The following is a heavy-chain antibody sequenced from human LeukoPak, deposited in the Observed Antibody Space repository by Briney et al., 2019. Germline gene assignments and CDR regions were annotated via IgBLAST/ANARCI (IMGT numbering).Heavy chain of an antibody. J-gene: IGHJ6*03. D-gene: IGHD3-16*01. CDR3: ARVHDYVNYGRYYYYYMDV. V-gene: IGHV1-18*01. CDR1: DYTFTNYG. Sequence: ASVKVSCKASDYTFTNYGISWVRQAPGQGLEWMGWISTYNGNSKYAQRLQGRVTMTTDTSTSTAYMELRSLRSDDTAVYYCARVHDYVNYGRYYYYYMDVWGKGTTVTVSS. CDR2: ISTYNGNS.